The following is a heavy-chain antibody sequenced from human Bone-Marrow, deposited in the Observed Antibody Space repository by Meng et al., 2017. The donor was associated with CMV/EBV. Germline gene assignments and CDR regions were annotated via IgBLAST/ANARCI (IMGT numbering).Heavy chain of an antibody. J-gene: IGHJ6*02. V-gene: IGHV5-51*01. D-gene: IGHD2-2*02. CDR3: ARDSRYCSSTSCYILSGMDV. CDR2: IYPGDSDT. Sequence: KVSCKGSGYSFTSYWIGWVRQMPGKGLEWMGIIYPGDSDTRYSPSFQGQVTISADTSISTAYMELSRLRSDDTAVYYCARDSRYCSSTSCYILSGMDVWGQGTTVTVSS. CDR1: GYSFTSYW.